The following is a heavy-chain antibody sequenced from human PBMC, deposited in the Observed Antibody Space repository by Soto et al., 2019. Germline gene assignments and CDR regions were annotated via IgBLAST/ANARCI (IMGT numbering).Heavy chain of an antibody. D-gene: IGHD5-12*01. J-gene: IGHJ4*02. V-gene: IGHV1-69*01. CDR3: ARVRGGYSGYDSAYFDY. CDR2: IIPIFGTA. Sequence: QVQLVQSGAEVKKPGSSVKVSCKASGGTFSSYAISWVRQAPGQGLEWMGGIIPIFGTANYAQKFQGRVTITADESTSTAYMELSSQRSEDTAVYYCARVRGGYSGYDSAYFDYWGQGTLVTVSS. CDR1: GGTFSSYA.